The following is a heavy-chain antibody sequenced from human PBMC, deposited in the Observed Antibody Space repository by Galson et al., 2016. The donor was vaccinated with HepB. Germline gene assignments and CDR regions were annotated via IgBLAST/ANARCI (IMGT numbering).Heavy chain of an antibody. J-gene: IGHJ4*02. CDR1: GFTFSRYA. D-gene: IGHD6-19*01. CDR2: NNNGGNP. Sequence: SLRLSCAASGFTFSRYAMSRVRHGPGKGLEWVASNNNGGNPYYADSVRGRFTIFRDNSRYTLTLKMNSLTAEDTALYYCAKDHPSSGGPTFEYWGQGILVTVSS. V-gene: IGHV3-23*01. CDR3: AKDHPSSGGPTFEY.